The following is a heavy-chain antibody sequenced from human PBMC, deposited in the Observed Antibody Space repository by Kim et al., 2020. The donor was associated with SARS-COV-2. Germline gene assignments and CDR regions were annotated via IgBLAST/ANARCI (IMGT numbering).Heavy chain of an antibody. Sequence: SETLSLTCTVSGGSISSYYWSWIRQPPGKGLEWIGYIYYSGSTNYNPSLKSRVTISVDTSKNQFSLKLSSVTAADTAVYYCARALGYCSGGSCYHYYYYGMDVWGQGTTVTVSS. V-gene: IGHV4-59*01. CDR1: GGSISSYY. CDR2: IYYSGST. CDR3: ARALGYCSGGSCYHYYYYGMDV. D-gene: IGHD2-15*01. J-gene: IGHJ6*02.